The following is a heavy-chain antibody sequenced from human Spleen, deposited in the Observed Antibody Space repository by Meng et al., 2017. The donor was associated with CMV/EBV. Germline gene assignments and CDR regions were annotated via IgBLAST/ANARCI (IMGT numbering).Heavy chain of an antibody. CDR2: IGGYDGRT. CDR1: GYTFSSYG. Sequence: ASVKVSCXXSGYTFSSYGISWVRQAPGQGLEWMGWIGGYDGRTNYGQKFRGRVTMTKDTSTSTAYMELRSLGSDDTAVSFCARALYEYDDSGYYDDTFDIWGQGTMVTVSS. J-gene: IGHJ3*02. V-gene: IGHV1-18*01. D-gene: IGHD3-22*01. CDR3: ARALYEYDDSGYYDDTFDI.